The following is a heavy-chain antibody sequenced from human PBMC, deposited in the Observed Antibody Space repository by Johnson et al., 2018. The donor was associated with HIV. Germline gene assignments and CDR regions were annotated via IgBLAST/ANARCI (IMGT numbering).Heavy chain of an antibody. CDR3: TRDLEWWELRSGAFDI. CDR2: IRSKAYGGTT. J-gene: IGHJ3*02. D-gene: IGHD1-26*01. CDR1: GFTFGDYA. Sequence: PGRSLRLSCTASGFTFGDYAMSWVRQAPGKGLEWVGFIRSKAYGGTTEYAESVKGRFTISRDDSKSIAYLQMNSLKTEDTAVYYCTRDLEWWELRSGAFDIWGQGTMVTVSS. V-gene: IGHV3-49*04.